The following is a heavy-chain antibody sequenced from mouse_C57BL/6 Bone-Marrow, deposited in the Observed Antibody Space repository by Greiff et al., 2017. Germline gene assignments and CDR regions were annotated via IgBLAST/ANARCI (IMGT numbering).Heavy chain of an antibody. Sequence: QVQLQQSGAELARPGASVKLSCTASGYTFTSYGISWVKQRTGQGLEWIGEIYPRSGNTYYNEKFKGKATLTADKSSSTAYMELRSLTSEDSAVYFCARSGDYDGFAYWGQGTLVTVSA. CDR3: ARSGDYDGFAY. V-gene: IGHV1-81*01. J-gene: IGHJ3*01. CDR1: GYTFTSYG. D-gene: IGHD2-4*01. CDR2: IYPRSGNT.